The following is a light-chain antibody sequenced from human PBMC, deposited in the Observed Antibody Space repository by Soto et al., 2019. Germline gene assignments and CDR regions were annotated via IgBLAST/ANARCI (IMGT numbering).Light chain of an antibody. CDR3: QQYGSRTWT. V-gene: IGKV3-20*01. CDR1: QRVGGNY. J-gene: IGKJ1*01. Sequence: ELVLTQSPVTLSLSPGERATLSCRASQRVGGNYLAWYQQKRGQSPRLLIYDASRRATDIPDRFSGSGSGTDFTLTITKVEPEDFAVYYCQQYGSRTWTFGQGTKLEMK. CDR2: DAS.